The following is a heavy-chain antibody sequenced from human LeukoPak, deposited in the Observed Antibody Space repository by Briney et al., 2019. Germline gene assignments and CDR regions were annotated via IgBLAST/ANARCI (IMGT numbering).Heavy chain of an antibody. V-gene: IGHV1-2*02. J-gene: IGHJ4*02. D-gene: IGHD6-19*01. CDR1: GYTFTGYY. CDR3: ARAVAGLYYFDY. CDR2: INPNSGGT. Sequence: ASVKVSCKASGYTFTGYYMHWVQQAPGQGLEWMGWINPNSGGTNYAQKFQGRVTMTRDTSISTAYMELSRLRSDDTAVYYCARAVAGLYYFDYWGQGTLVTVSS.